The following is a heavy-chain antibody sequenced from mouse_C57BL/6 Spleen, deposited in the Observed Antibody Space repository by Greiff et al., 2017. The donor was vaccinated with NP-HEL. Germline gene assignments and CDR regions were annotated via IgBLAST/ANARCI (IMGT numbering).Heavy chain of an antibody. Sequence: QVQLKQPGTELVKPGASVKLSCKASGYTFTSYWMHWVKQRPGQGLEWIGNINPSNGGTNYNEKFKSKATLTVDKSSSTAYMQLSSLTSEDSAVYYCASSRTLWVYFDVWGTGTTVTVSS. CDR2: INPSNGGT. D-gene: IGHD1-1*02. CDR3: ASSRTLWVYFDV. J-gene: IGHJ1*03. V-gene: IGHV1-53*01. CDR1: GYTFTSYW.